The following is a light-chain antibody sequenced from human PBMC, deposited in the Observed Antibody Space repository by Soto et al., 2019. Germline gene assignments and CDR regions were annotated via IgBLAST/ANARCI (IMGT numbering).Light chain of an antibody. CDR2: AIS. Sequence: EIVMTQSPATLSVSPGERATLSCRASQSVSSNLAWYQQKPGQAPRLLIYAISDRATGVPDRFRGSGSGTDFTLTITRLEPEDFAVYFCQQYDSSPRTFGQGTKVEIK. CDR1: QSVSSN. J-gene: IGKJ1*01. CDR3: QQYDSSPRT. V-gene: IGKV3-20*01.